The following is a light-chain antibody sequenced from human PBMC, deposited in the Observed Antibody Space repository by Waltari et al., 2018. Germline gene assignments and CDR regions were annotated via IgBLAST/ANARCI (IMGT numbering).Light chain of an antibody. V-gene: IGLV2-23*01. CDR3: CSYAGSYTWV. CDR1: SSDVGKYNL. Sequence: QSALTQPAPVSGSPGQSITISCTGTSSDVGKYNLVSWDQQYPGKAPKVMIYDDNMRPSGVSDRFSGSKSGNTASLTISGVQAEDEADYYCCSYAGSYTWVFGGGTKLTVL. CDR2: DDN. J-gene: IGLJ3*02.